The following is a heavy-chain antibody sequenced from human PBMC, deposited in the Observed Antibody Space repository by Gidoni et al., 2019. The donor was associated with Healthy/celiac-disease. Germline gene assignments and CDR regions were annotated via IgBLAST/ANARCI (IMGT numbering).Heavy chain of an antibody. D-gene: IGHD3-22*01. CDR2: IYYSGST. CDR3: ARAIQCSLDYYYDSSGCLCNP. J-gene: IGHJ5*02. CDR1: GGSISSYY. Sequence: GPGLVKPSETLSLTCTVSGGSISSYYWSWIRQPPGKGLEWIGYIYYSGSTNYNPSLKSRVTISVDTSKNQFSLKLSSVTAADTAVYYCARAIQCSLDYYYDSSGCLCNPWGQGTLVTVSS. V-gene: IGHV4-59*01.